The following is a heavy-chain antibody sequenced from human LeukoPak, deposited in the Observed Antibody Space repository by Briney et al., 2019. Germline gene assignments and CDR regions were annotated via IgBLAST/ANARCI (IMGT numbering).Heavy chain of an antibody. V-gene: IGHV5-51*01. D-gene: IGHD3-16*01. Sequence: GESLKISCKGSGYSFATYWIGWVRQMPGKGLEWMGIIYPGDSDTKYSPSFQGQVTISADKSISTAYLQWSSLKASDTAIYYCARHMGARGFDYWGQGTLVTVSS. J-gene: IGHJ4*02. CDR3: ARHMGARGFDY. CDR1: GYSFATYW. CDR2: IYPGDSDT.